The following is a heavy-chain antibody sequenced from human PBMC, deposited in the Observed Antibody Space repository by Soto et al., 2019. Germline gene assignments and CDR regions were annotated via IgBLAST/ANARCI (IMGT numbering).Heavy chain of an antibody. J-gene: IGHJ4*02. Sequence: QVQLVESGGGVVQPGRSLRLSCAVSGFTVSTYGMHWVRQAPGKGLEWVAVISRDGGTKYYADSVKGRFTIFRDNSRNTLFLEMNSVSGDDMAVYYCTGAVASGYWGQGTLVTVSS. D-gene: IGHD2-8*02. CDR3: TGAVASGY. CDR2: ISRDGGTK. V-gene: IGHV3-30*03. CDR1: GFTVSTYG.